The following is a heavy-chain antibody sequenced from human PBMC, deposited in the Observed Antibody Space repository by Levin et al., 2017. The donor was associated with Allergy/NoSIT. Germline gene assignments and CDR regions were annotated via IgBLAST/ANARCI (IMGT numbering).Heavy chain of an antibody. Sequence: GGSLRLSCAASGFTFSSYAMHWVRQAPGKGLEWVAVISYDGSNKYYADSVKGRFTISRDNSKNTLYLQMNSLRAEDTAVYYCARGEPYSSSWQDPDDYYYGMDVWGQGTTVTVSS. CDR1: GFTFSSYA. J-gene: IGHJ6*02. V-gene: IGHV3-30-3*01. D-gene: IGHD6-13*01. CDR2: ISYDGSNK. CDR3: ARGEPYSSSWQDPDDYYYGMDV.